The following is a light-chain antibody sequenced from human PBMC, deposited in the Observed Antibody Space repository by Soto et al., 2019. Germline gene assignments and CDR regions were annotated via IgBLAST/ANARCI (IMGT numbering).Light chain of an antibody. Sequence: EIVLTQSPGTLSLSPGERATLSCRASQSVSSTYFAWYQQKPGQSPRLLIYGASSRATGIPDRFSGSGSGTDFTLTISRLEPEDFAVYYCQQYNSYSTFGGGTKVEIK. CDR1: QSVSSTY. J-gene: IGKJ4*01. V-gene: IGKV3-20*01. CDR3: QQYNSYST. CDR2: GAS.